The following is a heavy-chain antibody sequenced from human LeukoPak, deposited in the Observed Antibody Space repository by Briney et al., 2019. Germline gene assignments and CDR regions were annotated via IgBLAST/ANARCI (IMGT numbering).Heavy chain of an antibody. Sequence: ASVKVSCKASGYTFTSYGISWVRQAPGQGLEWMGWINSYSGNRNYAQKLQGRVTMTTDTSTSTAYMGLRSLRSDDTAVYYCAREIQSMAPGHWGQGTLVTVSS. J-gene: IGHJ4*02. V-gene: IGHV1-18*01. CDR1: GYTFTSYG. CDR3: AREIQSMAPGH. CDR2: INSYSGNR. D-gene: IGHD3-10*01.